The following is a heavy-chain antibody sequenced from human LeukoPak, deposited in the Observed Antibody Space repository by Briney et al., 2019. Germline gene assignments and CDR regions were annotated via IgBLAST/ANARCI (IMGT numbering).Heavy chain of an antibody. Sequence: ASVKVSCKASGYTFTDYYMHWVRQAPGQGFEWMGWINPDSGGTNYAQKFQGRVTMTRDTSISTAYMELSRLRSNDTAVYYCARWGWAYRNSYYYMDVWGKGTTVTISS. V-gene: IGHV1-2*02. CDR3: ARWGWAYRNSYYYMDV. J-gene: IGHJ6*03. CDR2: INPDSGGT. D-gene: IGHD4-11*01. CDR1: GYTFTDYY.